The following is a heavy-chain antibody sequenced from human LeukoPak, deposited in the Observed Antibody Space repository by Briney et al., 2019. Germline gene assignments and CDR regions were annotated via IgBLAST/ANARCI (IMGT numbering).Heavy chain of an antibody. CDR3: AQWSRYFDY. J-gene: IGHJ4*02. CDR1: GLTFSSYA. D-gene: IGHD1-26*01. V-gene: IGHV3-23*01. CDR2: ISGSGYST. Sequence: GGSLRLSCAASGLTFSSYAMSWVRQAPGKGLEWVSAISGSGYSTYYADSVKGRFTISRDNSKNTLYLQMNSLRAEDTALYFCAQWSRYFDYWGQGTLVTVSS.